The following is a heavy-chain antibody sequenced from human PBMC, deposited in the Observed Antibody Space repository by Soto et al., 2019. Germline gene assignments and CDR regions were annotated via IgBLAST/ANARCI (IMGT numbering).Heavy chain of an antibody. V-gene: IGHV5-51*01. CDR1: GYNFTNYW. D-gene: IGHD2-21*01. Sequence: GESLKISCKVSGYNFTNYWIGWVRQMPGKGLEWMGIIYPGDSDTRYSPSFQGQATFSADKSINTAYLQWSSLKASDTAMYFCARLIDGDDYHWFYFDYWGQGTLVTVSS. CDR2: IYPGDSDT. J-gene: IGHJ4*02. CDR3: ARLIDGDDYHWFYFDY.